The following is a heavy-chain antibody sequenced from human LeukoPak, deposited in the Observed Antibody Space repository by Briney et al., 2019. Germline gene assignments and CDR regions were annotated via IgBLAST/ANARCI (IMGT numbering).Heavy chain of an antibody. J-gene: IGHJ4*02. CDR1: GFTFDDYA. CDR3: AKGSLGELGS. D-gene: IGHD3-10*01. V-gene: IGHV3-9*01. CDR2: ISWNSGSI. Sequence: GGSLRLSCAASGFTFDDYAMHWVRQAPGKGLEWVSGISWNSGSIGYADSVKGRFTISRDNAKNSLYLQMNSLRAEDTALYYCAKGSLGELGSWGQGTLVTVSS.